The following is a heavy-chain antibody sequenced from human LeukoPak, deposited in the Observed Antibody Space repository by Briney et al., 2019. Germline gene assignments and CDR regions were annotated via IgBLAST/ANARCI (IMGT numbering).Heavy chain of an antibody. V-gene: IGHV1-3*01. Sequence: ASVNVSCKASGYTFTSYAMHWVRQAPGQRLEWMGWINAGNGNTKYSQKFQGRVTITRDTSASTAYMELSSLRSEDTAVYYCARGGGDGYNYDYWGQGTLVTVSS. J-gene: IGHJ4*02. CDR1: GYTFTSYA. CDR3: ARGGGDGYNYDY. D-gene: IGHD5-24*01. CDR2: INAGNGNT.